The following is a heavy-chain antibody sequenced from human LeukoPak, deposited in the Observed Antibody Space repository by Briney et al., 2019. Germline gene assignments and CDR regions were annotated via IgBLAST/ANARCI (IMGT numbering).Heavy chain of an antibody. D-gene: IGHD2-15*01. CDR2: IIPNIGTT. CDR1: GCTFTSYA. Sequence: SVKVSCKASGCTFTSYAISWVRQAPGQGLEWMGGIIPNIGTTNYAQKFQGRVTITADESTSTAYMELSSLRSEDTAVYYCASRYCSGGSCYLAYYFDYWGQGTLVTVSS. CDR3: ASRYCSGGSCYLAYYFDY. J-gene: IGHJ4*02. V-gene: IGHV1-69*13.